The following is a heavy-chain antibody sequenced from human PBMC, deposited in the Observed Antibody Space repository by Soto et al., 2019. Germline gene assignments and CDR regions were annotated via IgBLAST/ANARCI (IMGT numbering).Heavy chain of an antibody. J-gene: IGHJ4*02. CDR1: GYTFTDYG. V-gene: IGHV1-18*01. CDR3: ARDRSTHDY. Sequence: QGQLVQSGVEVKKPGASVKVSCKASGYTFTDYGISWVRQAPGQGLEWMGWISAYNGNTNYAQNLQDRVTMTTDTSTSAAYREWRSLRSDGTAVYYCARDRSTHDYWGQGTLIAVSS. D-gene: IGHD6-13*01. CDR2: ISAYNGNT.